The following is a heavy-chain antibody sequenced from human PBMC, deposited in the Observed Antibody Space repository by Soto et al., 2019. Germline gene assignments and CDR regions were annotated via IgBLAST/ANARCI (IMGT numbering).Heavy chain of an antibody. CDR2: ISYDGTNK. CDR3: TRGIKGGLDP. V-gene: IGHV3-30*03. J-gene: IGHJ5*02. CDR1: GFTLTNYG. Sequence: QVQLVESGGGVDQPGRSLRLSCTTSGFTLTNYGIDWVRQAPGKGLEWVAFISYDGTNKQFAGSVRGRFTVSRDSSKNTFYLQMNSLRPEDTAMSYCTRGIKGGLDPWGQGTLVTVSS.